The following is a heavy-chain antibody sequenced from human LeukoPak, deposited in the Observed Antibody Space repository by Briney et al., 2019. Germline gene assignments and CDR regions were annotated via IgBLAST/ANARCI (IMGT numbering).Heavy chain of an antibody. CDR3: AKDRYYYDSSGSNDAFDI. V-gene: IGHV3-23*01. J-gene: IGHJ3*02. CDR1: GFTFSSYA. Sequence: PGGSLRLSCAASGFTFSSYAMSWVRQAPGKGLEWVSAISGSGGSTYYADSVKGRFTISRDNSKNTLYLQMNSLRAEDTAVYYCAKDRYYYDSSGSNDAFDIWGQGTMVTVPS. CDR2: ISGSGGST. D-gene: IGHD3-22*01.